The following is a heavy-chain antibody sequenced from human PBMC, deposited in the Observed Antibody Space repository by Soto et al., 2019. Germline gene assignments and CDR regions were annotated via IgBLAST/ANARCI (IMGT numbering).Heavy chain of an antibody. CDR1: GDSISSGGYC. D-gene: IGHD3-22*01. CDR3: AEDGGGGYYFDSSGYLDY. J-gene: IGHJ4*02. V-gene: IGHV4-31*03. CDR2: ISNSGNT. Sequence: QVQLQESGPGLVKPSQTLSLTCTVSGDSISSGGYCWSWIRQHPGKGLEWIGYISNSGNTYYNPSLKSRPPRSVDPSKTPCSRKRTSWTAADPAVYCCAEDGGGGYYFDSSGYLDYWGQGTLVTVSS.